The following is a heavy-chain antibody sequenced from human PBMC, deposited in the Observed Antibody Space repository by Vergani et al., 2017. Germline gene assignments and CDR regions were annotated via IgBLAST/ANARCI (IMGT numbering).Heavy chain of an antibody. V-gene: IGHV4-31*03. J-gene: IGHJ6*03. CDR2: IYYSGST. Sequence: QVQLQESGPGLVKPSQTLSLTCTVSGGPISSGGYYWSWIRQHPGKGLEWIGYIYYSGSTYYNPSLKSRVTISVDTSKNQFSLKLSSVTAADTAVYYCARVRAHSSGSYYYYYYMDFWGKGTTVTVSS. D-gene: IGHD3-22*01. CDR1: GGPISSGGYY. CDR3: ARVRAHSSGSYYYYYYMDF.